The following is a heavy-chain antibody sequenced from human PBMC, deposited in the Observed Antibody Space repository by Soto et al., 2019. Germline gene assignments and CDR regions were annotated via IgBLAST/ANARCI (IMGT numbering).Heavy chain of an antibody. CDR3: AKDKGALIVVIHYYYYGMDV. CDR2: ISGSGGST. Sequence: GGSLRLSCAASGFTFSSYAMSWVRQAPGKGLEWVSAISGSGGSTYYADSVKGRFTISRDNSKNTLYLQMKSLRAEDTAVYYCAKDKGALIVVIHYYYYGMDVWGQGTTVTVSS. V-gene: IGHV3-23*01. J-gene: IGHJ6*02. D-gene: IGHD3-22*01. CDR1: GFTFSSYA.